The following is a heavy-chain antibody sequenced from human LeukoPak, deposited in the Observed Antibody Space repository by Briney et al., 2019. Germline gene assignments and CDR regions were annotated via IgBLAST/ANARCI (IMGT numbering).Heavy chain of an antibody. J-gene: IGHJ4*02. CDR2: ISGSGGST. CDR1: GFTFSSYA. V-gene: IGHV3-23*01. Sequence: GGSLRLSCAASGFTFSSYAMSWVRQAPGKGLEWVSAISGSGGSTYYADSVKGRFTISRDNSKNTLYLQMNSLRAEDTAVYYCAKAVWGRVAAAPVGSHFDYWGQGTLVTVSS. D-gene: IGHD6-13*01. CDR3: AKAVWGRVAAAPVGSHFDY.